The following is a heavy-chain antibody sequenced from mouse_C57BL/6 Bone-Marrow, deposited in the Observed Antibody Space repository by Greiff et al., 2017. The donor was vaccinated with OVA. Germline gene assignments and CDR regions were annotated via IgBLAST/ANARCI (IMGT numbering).Heavy chain of an antibody. CDR1: GYTFTDYE. CDR3: TRLFITTEDWYFDV. Sequence: QVQLQQSGAELVRPGASVTLSCKASGYTFTDYEMHWVKQTPVHGLEWIGAIDPETGGTAYNQKFKGKAILTADKSSSTAYMELRSLTSEDSAVYDCTRLFITTEDWYFDVWGTGTTVTVSS. CDR2: IDPETGGT. V-gene: IGHV1-15*01. D-gene: IGHD1-1*01. J-gene: IGHJ1*03.